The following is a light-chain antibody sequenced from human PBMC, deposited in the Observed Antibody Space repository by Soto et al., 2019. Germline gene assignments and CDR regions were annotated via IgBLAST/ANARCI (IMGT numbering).Light chain of an antibody. V-gene: IGKV3-11*01. J-gene: IGKJ1*01. Sequence: IVLTKSPATLSLSPGQRATLSCRASQRISGYLAWYQQKPCQAPSLLIYDASNRATGIPVRFSGSGSGTDDTLTVSSLEPEDFAVYYCQQRSNLPWTFGQGTKV. CDR2: DAS. CDR1: QRISGY. CDR3: QQRSNLPWT.